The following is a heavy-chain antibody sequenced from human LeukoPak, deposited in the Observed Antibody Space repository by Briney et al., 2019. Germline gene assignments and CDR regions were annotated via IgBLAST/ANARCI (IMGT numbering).Heavy chain of an antibody. Sequence: ASVKVSCKASGYTFTTYEIHWVRQATGQGLEWMGWMNPNSGNTGYVQNFQGRVTITRTTSINTAYMELSSLRSEDTAVYYCARPYYYDSSGYYYYYFDYWGQGTLVTVSS. D-gene: IGHD3-22*01. J-gene: IGHJ4*02. V-gene: IGHV1-8*03. CDR3: ARPYYYDSSGYYYYYFDY. CDR2: MNPNSGNT. CDR1: GYTFTTYE.